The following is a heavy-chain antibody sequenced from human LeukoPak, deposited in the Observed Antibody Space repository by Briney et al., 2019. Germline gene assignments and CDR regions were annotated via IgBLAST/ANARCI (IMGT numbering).Heavy chain of an antibody. CDR2: IIPIFGTA. CDR1: GGTFSSYA. V-gene: IGHV1-69*05. J-gene: IGHJ4*02. Sequence: SVKVSCKASGGTFSSYAISWVRQAPGQGLVWMGGIIPIFGTANYAQKFQGRVTITTDESTSTAYMELSSLRSEDTAVYYCARVEGVGANPFDYWGQGTLVTVSS. D-gene: IGHD1-26*01. CDR3: ARVEGVGANPFDY.